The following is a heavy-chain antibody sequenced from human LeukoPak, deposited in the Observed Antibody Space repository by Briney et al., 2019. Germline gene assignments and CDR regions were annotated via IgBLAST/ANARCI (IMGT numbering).Heavy chain of an antibody. D-gene: IGHD5-18*01. J-gene: IGHJ4*02. CDR1: GGSFSGYY. CDR2: INHSGST. Sequence: PSETLSLTCAVYGGSFSGYYWSWIRQPPGKGLEWIGEINHSGSTNYNPSLKSRVTISVDTSKNQFSLKLSSVTAADTAVYYCARGGRTAMVRGIRYYFDYWGQGILVTVSS. V-gene: IGHV4-34*01. CDR3: ARGGRTAMVRGIRYYFDY.